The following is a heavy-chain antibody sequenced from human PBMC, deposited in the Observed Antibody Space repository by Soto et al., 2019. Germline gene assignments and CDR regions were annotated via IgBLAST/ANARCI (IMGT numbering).Heavy chain of an antibody. CDR2: VSHSGIT. CDR3: ARGLKGCSIILYVD. Sequence: QVQLQQWGAGLLKPSETLSLTCAVYGGSFSGYCWSWIRQPPGKGLEWIGEVSHSGITNYNPSLKSRVTISVDTSKNQFAVRLSSVTAADTAVYYCARGLKGCSIILYVDWGQGTLVTVSS. V-gene: IGHV4-34*01. J-gene: IGHJ4*02. CDR1: GGSFSGYC. D-gene: IGHD6-13*01.